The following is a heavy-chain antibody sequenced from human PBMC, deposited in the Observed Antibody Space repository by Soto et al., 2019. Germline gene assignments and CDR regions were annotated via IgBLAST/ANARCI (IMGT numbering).Heavy chain of an antibody. D-gene: IGHD5-18*01. J-gene: IGHJ4*02. CDR2: IYYSGST. V-gene: IGHV4-59*01. CDR1: GGSISSYY. Sequence: SETLSLTCTVSGGSISSYYWSWIRQPPGKGLEWIGYIYYSGSTNYNPSLKSRVTISVDTSKNQFSLKLSSVTAADTAVYYCASVDTAMVIGYWGQGTLVTVSS. CDR3: ASVDTAMVIGY.